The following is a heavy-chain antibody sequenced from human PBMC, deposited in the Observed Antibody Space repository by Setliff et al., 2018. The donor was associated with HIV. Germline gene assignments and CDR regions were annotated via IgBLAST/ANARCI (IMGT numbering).Heavy chain of an antibody. CDR2: INSDGSST. CDR3: ARARRSGFPNDY. V-gene: IGHV3-74*01. Sequence: GGSLRLSCAASGFTFSSYWMHWVRQAPGKGLVWVSRINSDGSSTSYADSVKGRFIISRDNAKNTLYLQMNSLRAEDTAVYYCARARRSGFPNDYWGQGTLVTVSS. J-gene: IGHJ4*02. D-gene: IGHD6-19*01. CDR1: GFTFSSYW.